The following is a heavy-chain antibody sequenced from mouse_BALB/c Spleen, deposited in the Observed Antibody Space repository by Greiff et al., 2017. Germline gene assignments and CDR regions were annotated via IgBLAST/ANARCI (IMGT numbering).Heavy chain of an antibody. V-gene: IGHV2-5-1*01. CDR2: IWRGGST. D-gene: IGHD1-1*01. CDR1: GFSLTSYG. CDR3: ANLPYYGSSYGYAMDY. J-gene: IGHJ4*01. Sequence: QVQLKQSGPSLVQPSQSLSITCTVSGFSLTSYGVHWVRQSPGKGLEWLGVIWRGGSTDYNAAFMSRLSITKDNSKSQVFFKMNSLQADDTAIYYCANLPYYGSSYGYAMDYWGQGTSVTVSS.